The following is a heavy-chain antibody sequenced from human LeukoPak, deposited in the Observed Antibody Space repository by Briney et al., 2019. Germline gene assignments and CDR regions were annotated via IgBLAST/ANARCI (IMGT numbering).Heavy chain of an antibody. CDR3: ARDGYDADGYLDY. J-gene: IGHJ4*02. CDR1: GYPFRSYV. Sequence: ASVKVSCTASGYPFRSYVIHWLRQAPGQSLEWIGWINPANGNAKYSQSFQGRVTITRDTSASVVYMELSSLRYEDTAVYYCARDGYDADGYLDYWGQGALVPVSS. D-gene: IGHD5-12*01. CDR2: INPANGNA. V-gene: IGHV1-3*01.